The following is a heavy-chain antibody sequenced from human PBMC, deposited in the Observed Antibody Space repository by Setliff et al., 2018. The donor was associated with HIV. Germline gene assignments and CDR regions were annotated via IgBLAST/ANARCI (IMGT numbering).Heavy chain of an antibody. V-gene: IGHV1-2*06. CDR2: VSPNSDVT. CDR3: ARGRGSGAFDI. J-gene: IGHJ3*02. Sequence: ASVKVSCKASGFTFSDYYIHWVRQAPGQGLEWMGRVSPNSDVTNYAQKFQGRVTMTRDTSISTAYMELSRLTSDDTAVYYCARGRGSGAFDIWGQGTMVTVSS. CDR1: GFTFSDYY. D-gene: IGHD3-10*01.